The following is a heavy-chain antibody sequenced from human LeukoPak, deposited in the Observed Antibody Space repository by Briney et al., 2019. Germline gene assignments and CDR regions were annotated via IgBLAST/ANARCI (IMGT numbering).Heavy chain of an antibody. CDR3: ARGRAAAFDY. CDR1: GGSLRSYY. J-gene: IGHJ4*02. D-gene: IGHD6-13*01. Sequence: PSETLSLTCTVSGGSLRSYYWSWIRQPPGKGLEWIGYVYYSGSTNYNPSLKSRVTISVDTSKNQFSLKLSSVTAADTAVYYCARGRAAAFDYWGQGTLVTVSS. CDR2: VYYSGST. V-gene: IGHV4-59*01.